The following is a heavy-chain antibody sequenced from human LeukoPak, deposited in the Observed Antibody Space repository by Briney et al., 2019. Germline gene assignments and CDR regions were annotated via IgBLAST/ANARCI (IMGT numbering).Heavy chain of an antibody. J-gene: IGHJ4*02. D-gene: IGHD1-26*01. CDR3: ARQKPYSASQTYDY. V-gene: IGHV4-59*08. CDR2: IYYSGST. Sequence: SETLSLTCTVSGGSISSYYWSWIRQPPGKGLEWIGYIYYSGSTNYNPSLKGRVTISVDTSKNQFSLKLSSVTAADTAVYYCARQKPYSASQTYDYWGQGTLVTVSS. CDR1: GGSISSYY.